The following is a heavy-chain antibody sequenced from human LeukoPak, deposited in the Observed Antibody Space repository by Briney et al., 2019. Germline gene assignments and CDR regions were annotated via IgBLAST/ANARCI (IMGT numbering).Heavy chain of an antibody. CDR3: ARSNSGWYGSFDY. V-gene: IGHV5-51*01. D-gene: IGHD6-19*01. CDR2: IYPGDSDT. CDR1: GYSFSNYW. J-gene: IGHJ4*02. Sequence: GESLKISCKGSGYSFSNYWIGWVRQMPGKGLEWMGIIYPGDSDTRYSPSFQGQVTIPADKSISTAYLQWNSLKASDTAMYYCARSNSGWYGSFDYWGQGTLVTVSS.